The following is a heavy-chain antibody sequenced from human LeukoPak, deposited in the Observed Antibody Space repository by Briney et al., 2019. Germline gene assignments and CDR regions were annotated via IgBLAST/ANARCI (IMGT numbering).Heavy chain of an antibody. CDR3: AGGSYPVDY. CDR1: GGSLSSYY. D-gene: IGHD1-26*01. V-gene: IGHV4-59*01. J-gene: IGHJ4*02. CDR2: IYYSGST. Sequence: SETLSLTCTVSGGSLSSYYWSWIRQPPGKGLEWIGYIYYSGSTNYNPSLKSRVTISVDTSKNQFSLKLSSVTAAETAVYYCAGGSYPVDYWGQGTLVTVSS.